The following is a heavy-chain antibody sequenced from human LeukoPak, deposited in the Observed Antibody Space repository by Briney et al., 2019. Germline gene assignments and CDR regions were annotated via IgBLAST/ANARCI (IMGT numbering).Heavy chain of an antibody. CDR2: IIPILGIA. CDR1: GGTFSSYA. D-gene: IGHD2-2*01. Sequence: ASVKVSCKASGGTFSSYAISWVRQAPGQGLEWMGRIIPILGIANYAQKFQGRVTITADKSTSTAYMELSSLRSEDTAVYYCARGVPAAIDAWGAFDIWGQGTMVTVSS. V-gene: IGHV1-69*04. J-gene: IGHJ3*02. CDR3: ARGVPAAIDAWGAFDI.